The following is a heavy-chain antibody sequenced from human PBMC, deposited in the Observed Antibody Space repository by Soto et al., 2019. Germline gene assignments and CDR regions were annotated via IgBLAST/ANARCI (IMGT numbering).Heavy chain of an antibody. CDR3: AKGHHAGSWTIDH. D-gene: IGHD6-13*01. J-gene: IGHJ4*02. CDR2: NNAATGAT. Sequence: GASVKVSCKYTFSNYSLHWVRQAAGQRLEWMGCNNAATGATEYSQKFRDRVTIYRDTSANIVYMEMNSLRFEDTAVYFCAKGHHAGSWTIDHWGQGTLVTVSS. V-gene: IGHV1-3*01. CDR1: YTFSNYS.